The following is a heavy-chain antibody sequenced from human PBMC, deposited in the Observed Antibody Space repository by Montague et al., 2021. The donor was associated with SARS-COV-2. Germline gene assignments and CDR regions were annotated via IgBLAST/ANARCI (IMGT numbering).Heavy chain of an antibody. CDR3: AVQPRDSSAWHPFDH. J-gene: IGHJ4*02. CDR2: MSHDGNYE. V-gene: IGHV3-33*01. CDR1: GFTFSTYA. D-gene: IGHD6-19*01. Sequence: SLRLSCAASGFTFSTYAIHWVRQAPGKGLEWVAIMSHDGNYEHYADSAKGRFTISRDSSKNTLHLQMNSLTAEDTAVYYCAVQPRDSSAWHPFDHWGQGTLVTVSS.